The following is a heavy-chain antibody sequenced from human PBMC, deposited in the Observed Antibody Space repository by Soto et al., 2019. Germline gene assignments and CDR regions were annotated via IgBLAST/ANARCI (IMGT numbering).Heavy chain of an antibody. V-gene: IGHV4-30-4*01. D-gene: IGHD3-10*01. CDR2: IYDSENT. J-gene: IGHJ4*02. Sequence: QVQLQESGPRLVKPSQTLSLTCTVTGGSISNKHYYWSWIRQSPGKGLEWIGHIYDSENTYNNPSLKNRGTVSVDTSTHQFPPNLTSVTAADTAVYHCARGLASEKVDSWGQGTLVTVSS. CDR1: GGSISNKHYY. CDR3: ARGLASEKVDS.